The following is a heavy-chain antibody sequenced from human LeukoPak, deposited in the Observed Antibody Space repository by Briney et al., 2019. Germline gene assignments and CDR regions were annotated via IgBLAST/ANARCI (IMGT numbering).Heavy chain of an antibody. Sequence: FETLSLTCTVSGGSVNSDSSRWSWIRQPPGKRLERMGYIFNSGSTDYNPSLKSRVTISVDTSKNQFSLKVSSVTAADTALYFCAREKVGDNSGLDVWGQGTTDPVSS. CDR2: IFNSGST. D-gene: IGHD1-26*01. CDR3: AREKVGDNSGLDV. J-gene: IGHJ6*01. CDR1: GGSVNSDSSR. V-gene: IGHV4-61*01.